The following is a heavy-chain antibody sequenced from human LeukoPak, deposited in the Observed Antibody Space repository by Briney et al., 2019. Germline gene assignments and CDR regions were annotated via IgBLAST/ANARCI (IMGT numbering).Heavy chain of an antibody. CDR3: AKGYYAGTPNMGYFDY. J-gene: IGHJ4*02. Sequence: PGGSLRLSCAASGFTFSSYAMNWVRQAPGKGLEWVSAISGSGGSTHYADSVKGRFTISRDNSKNTLYLQMDGLRAEDTAVYYCAKGYYAGTPNMGYFDYWGQGTLVTVSS. D-gene: IGHD4-23*01. V-gene: IGHV3-23*01. CDR1: GFTFSSYA. CDR2: ISGSGGST.